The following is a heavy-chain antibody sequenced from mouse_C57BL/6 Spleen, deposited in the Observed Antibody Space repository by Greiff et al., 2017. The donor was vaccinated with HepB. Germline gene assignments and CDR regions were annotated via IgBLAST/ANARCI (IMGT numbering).Heavy chain of an antibody. V-gene: IGHV1-82*01. J-gene: IGHJ3*01. D-gene: IGHD2-3*01. CDR1: GYAFSSSW. CDR3: ARESYDGYYLAWFAY. CDR2: IYPGDGNT. Sequence: QVQLQQSGPELVKPGASVKISCKASGYAFSSSWMNWVKQRPGKGLEWIGRIYPGDGNTNYNGKFKGKATLTADKSSSTAYMQLSSLTSEDSAVYFCARESYDGYYLAWFAYWGQGTLVTVSA.